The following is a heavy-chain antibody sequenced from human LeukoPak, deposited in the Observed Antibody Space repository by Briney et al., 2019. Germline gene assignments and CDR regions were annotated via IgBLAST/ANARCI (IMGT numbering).Heavy chain of an antibody. D-gene: IGHD3-10*01. CDR3: ARGVTLGVNWFDP. CDR1: GYTFTGYY. J-gene: IGHJ5*02. Sequence: ASVKVSCKASGYTFTGYYMHWVRQAPGQGLEWLGWIYPHSGGANYAQKFQGRVTMTRDTSISTAYMELSRLISDDTAVYYCARGVTLGVNWFDPWGQGTLVTVSS. V-gene: IGHV1-2*02. CDR2: IYPHSGGA.